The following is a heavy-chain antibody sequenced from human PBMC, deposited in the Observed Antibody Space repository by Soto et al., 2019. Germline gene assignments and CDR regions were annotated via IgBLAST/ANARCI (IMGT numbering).Heavy chain of an antibody. CDR3: ARAPRYNWNDEGWY. CDR1: GGSISSSSYY. Sequence: QLQLQESGPGLVKPSETLSLTCTVSGGSISSSSYYWGWIRQPPGKGLEWIGSIYYSGSTYYNPSLKRLVTISVDTSKNQFSLKLSSVTAADTAVYYCARAPRYNWNDEGWYWGKGTLVTVSS. CDR2: IYYSGST. J-gene: IGHJ4*02. D-gene: IGHD1-1*01. V-gene: IGHV4-39*01.